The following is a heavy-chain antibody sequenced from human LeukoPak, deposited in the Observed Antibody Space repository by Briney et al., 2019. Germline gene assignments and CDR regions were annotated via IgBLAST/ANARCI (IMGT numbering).Heavy chain of an antibody. D-gene: IGHD6-13*01. V-gene: IGHV1-8*03. Sequence: ASVKVSCKASGYTFTNYDINWVRQATGQGLEWMGWMNPNSGNTDYAQKFQGRVSLTRNTSINTAYMELSSLRSEDTAVYYCARAPSNLAAADYYYYYMDVWGKGTTVTVSS. CDR2: MNPNSGNT. CDR1: GYTFTNYD. J-gene: IGHJ6*03. CDR3: ARAPSNLAAADYYYYYMDV.